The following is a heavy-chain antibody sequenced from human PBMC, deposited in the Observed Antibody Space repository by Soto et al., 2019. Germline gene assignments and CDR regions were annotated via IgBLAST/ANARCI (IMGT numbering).Heavy chain of an antibody. D-gene: IGHD2-8*01. CDR1: GFTFSNYW. V-gene: IGHV3-74*01. J-gene: IGHJ5*02. Sequence: GSLRLSCAASGFTFSNYWMHWARQAPGKGLVWVSHINGGGSRKTYADSVKGRFTISRDNSRSTLYMHMNSLRAEDTAMYYCARDGINRNGMFDWFDPWGQGTLVTVSS. CDR2: INGGGSRK. CDR3: ARDGINRNGMFDWFDP.